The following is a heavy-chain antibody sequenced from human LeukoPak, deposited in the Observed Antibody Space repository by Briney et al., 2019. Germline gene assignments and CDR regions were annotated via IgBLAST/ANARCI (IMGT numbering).Heavy chain of an antibody. CDR1: GFTFSSYA. V-gene: IGHV3-23*01. J-gene: IGHJ4*02. CDR3: AKDVGRYGDYSRGDDY. D-gene: IGHD4-17*01. CDR2: LSGSGGST. Sequence: GGSLRLSCAASGFTFSSYAMSWVRPAPGKGLVWVSALSGSGGSTYYADSVKGRFTISRDNSKNTLYLQMNSLRAEDRAVYYCAKDVGRYGDYSRGDDYWGQGTLVTASS.